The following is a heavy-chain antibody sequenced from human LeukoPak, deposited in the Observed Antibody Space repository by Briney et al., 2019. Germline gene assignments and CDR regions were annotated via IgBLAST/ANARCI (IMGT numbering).Heavy chain of an antibody. D-gene: IGHD3-16*01. V-gene: IGHV3-30*18. CDR3: AKEGEGELQWGSYFVY. Sequence: GGSLRLSCAASGFTFSSYGMHWVRQAPGKGLEWVAVISYDGSNKYYADSVKGRFTISRDNSKNTLYLQMNSLRAEATAVYYCAKEGEGELQWGSYFVYWGQGTLVTVSS. J-gene: IGHJ4*02. CDR2: ISYDGSNK. CDR1: GFTFSSYG.